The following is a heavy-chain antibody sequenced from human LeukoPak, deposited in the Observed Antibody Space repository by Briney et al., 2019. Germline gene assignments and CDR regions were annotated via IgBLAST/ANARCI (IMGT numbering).Heavy chain of an antibody. CDR1: GYSISSDYY. CDR2: IYHSGST. Sequence: PSETLSLTCTVSGYSISSDYYWGWIRHPPGKGLEWIGTIYHSGSTYYNPSLKRRVTISVDTSKNQFSLKLSSVTAADTAVYYCARDYDVLTAYPPTLLFDPWGQGTLVTVSS. V-gene: IGHV4-38-2*02. CDR3: ARDYDVLTAYPPTLLFDP. J-gene: IGHJ5*02. D-gene: IGHD3-9*01.